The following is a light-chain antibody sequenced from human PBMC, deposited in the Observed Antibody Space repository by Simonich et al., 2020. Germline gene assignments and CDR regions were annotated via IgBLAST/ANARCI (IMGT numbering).Light chain of an antibody. J-gene: IGLJ3*02. CDR3: SSYTSSSTWV. CDR1: SSDVGRYNY. Sequence: QSALTQPVSVSGSPGQSITISCTGTSSDVGRYNYVSWYQQHPGQAPKLMIYDFSKRPSGVYKRLSGSKSGNTASRTIAGLQAEDEADYYCSSYTSSSTWVFGGGTKLTVL. CDR2: DFS. V-gene: IGLV2-14*03.